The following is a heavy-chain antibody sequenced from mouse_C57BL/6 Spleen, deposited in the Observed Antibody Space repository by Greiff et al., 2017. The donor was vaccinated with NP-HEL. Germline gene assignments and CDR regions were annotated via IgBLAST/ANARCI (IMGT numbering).Heavy chain of an antibody. Sequence: QVQLQQSGAELVMPGASVKLSCKASGYTFTSYWMHWVKQRPGQGLEWIGEIDPSDSYTNYNQKFKGKSTLTVDKSSSTAYMQLSSLTSEDSAVYYCARKGVNEDYWGQGTTLTVSS. V-gene: IGHV1-69*01. CDR3: ARKGVNEDY. CDR2: IDPSDSYT. J-gene: IGHJ2*01. D-gene: IGHD2-13*01. CDR1: GYTFTSYW.